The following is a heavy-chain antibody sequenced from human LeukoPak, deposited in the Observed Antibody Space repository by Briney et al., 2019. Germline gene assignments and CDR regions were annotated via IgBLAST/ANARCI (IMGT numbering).Heavy chain of an antibody. CDR1: GYSISSGYY. D-gene: IGHD2-8*01. CDR2: IYHSGST. J-gene: IGHJ4*02. V-gene: IGHV4-38-2*02. CDR3: ARAVNGAHFDY. Sequence: PSKTLSLTCTVSGYSISSGYYWGWIRQPPGKGLEWIGSIYHSGSTYYNPSLRSRVTISVDTSKNQFSLKLSSVTAADTAVYYCARAVNGAHFDYWGQGTLVTVSS.